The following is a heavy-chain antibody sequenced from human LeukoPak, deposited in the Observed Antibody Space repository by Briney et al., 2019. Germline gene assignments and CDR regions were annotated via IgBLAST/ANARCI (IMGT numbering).Heavy chain of an antibody. Sequence: HSGGSLRLTCAASGFTFDDYAIYWLRQGPGKGLEWVSLISGDDGSIYYADSVKGRFTISRDNSKNSLYLQMNSLRTEDTALYYCAKEDYSSSWYALDYWGQGTLVTVSS. J-gene: IGHJ4*02. CDR3: AKEDYSSSWYALDY. D-gene: IGHD6-13*01. V-gene: IGHV3-43*02. CDR2: ISGDDGSI. CDR1: GFTFDDYA.